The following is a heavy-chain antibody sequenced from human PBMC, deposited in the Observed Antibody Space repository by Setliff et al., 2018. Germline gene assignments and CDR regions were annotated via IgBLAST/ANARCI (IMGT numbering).Heavy chain of an antibody. V-gene: IGHV3-23*01. CDR3: AKVKKPLIRGSGFDY. CDR1: GFTFTNYA. J-gene: IGHJ4*02. D-gene: IGHD2-8*01. CDR2: ISGDGDST. Sequence: HPGGSLRLSCAASGFTFTNYAMNWVRQAPGKGLEWVSTISGDGDSTYYADSVMGRFTISRDNSKNTLFLQMTSLRAEDTGVYYCAKVKKPLIRGSGFDYWGQGTLVTVSS.